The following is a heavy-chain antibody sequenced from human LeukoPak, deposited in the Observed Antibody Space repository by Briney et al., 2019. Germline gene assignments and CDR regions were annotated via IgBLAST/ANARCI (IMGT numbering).Heavy chain of an antibody. D-gene: IGHD2-2*01. CDR2: IYYSGST. CDR1: GGSISGYY. J-gene: IGHJ6*03. V-gene: IGHV4-59*01. Sequence: SETLSLTCTVSGGSISGYYWSWIRQPPGKGLEWIGYIYYSGSTNYNPSLKSRVTISVDTSKNQFSLKLNSVTAADTAVYYCAREPRYCSRTTSCYHANYFYYMDVWGKGTTVTVSS. CDR3: AREPRYCSRTTSCYHANYFYYMDV.